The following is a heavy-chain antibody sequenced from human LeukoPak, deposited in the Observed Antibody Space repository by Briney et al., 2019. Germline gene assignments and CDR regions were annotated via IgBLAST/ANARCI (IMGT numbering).Heavy chain of an antibody. CDR1: GFTFSNAW. V-gene: IGHV3-15*01. J-gene: IGHJ6*03. D-gene: IGHD5-18*01. CDR3: TTDGMVTMNYYYYMDV. Sequence: GGSLRRSCAASGFTFSNAWMSWVRQAPGKGLEWVGRIKSKTDGGTTDYAAPVKGRFTISRDDSKNTLYLQMNSLKTEDTAVYYCTTDGMVTMNYYYYMDVWGKGTTVTIPS. CDR2: IKSKTDGGTT.